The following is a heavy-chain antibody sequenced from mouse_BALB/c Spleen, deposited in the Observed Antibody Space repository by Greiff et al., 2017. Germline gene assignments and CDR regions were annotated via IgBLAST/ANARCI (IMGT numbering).Heavy chain of an antibody. V-gene: IGHV1-80*01. CDR2: IYPGDGDT. J-gene: IGHJ3*01. CDR3: ARYPHYYGSGAWFAY. Sequence: QVQLNESGAELVRPGSSVKISCKASGYAFSSYWMNWVKQRPGQGLEWIGQIYPGDGDTNYNGKFKGKATLTADKSSSTAYMQLSSLTSEDSAVYFCARYPHYYGSGAWFAYWGQGTLVTVSA. D-gene: IGHD1-1*01. CDR1: GYAFSSYW.